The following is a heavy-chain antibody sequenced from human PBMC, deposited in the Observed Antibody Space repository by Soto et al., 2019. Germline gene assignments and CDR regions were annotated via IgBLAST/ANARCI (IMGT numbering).Heavy chain of an antibody. CDR1: GGTFSSYA. D-gene: IGHD3-22*01. V-gene: IGHV1-69*13. CDR2: IIPIFGTA. J-gene: IGHJ4*02. CDR3: ARDPRTIYYDSSGYDY. Sequence: SVKVSCKASGGTFSSYAISWVRQAPGQGLEWMGGIIPIFGTANYAQKFQGRVTITADESTSTAYMELSSLRSEDTAVYYCARDPRTIYYDSSGYDYWGQGTLVTVSS.